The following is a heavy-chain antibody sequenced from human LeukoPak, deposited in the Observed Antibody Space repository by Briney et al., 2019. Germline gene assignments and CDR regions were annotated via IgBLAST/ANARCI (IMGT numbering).Heavy chain of an antibody. CDR3: ARDQRIVGATTIDY. Sequence: GGSLRLSCAASGFTFSNTYWVTWVRQAPGKGLEWVANIKQDGSEKYYVDSVKGRFTISRDNAKNSLYLQMNSLRVEDTAVYYCARDQRIVGATTIDYWGQGTLVTVSS. V-gene: IGHV3-7*01. J-gene: IGHJ4*02. D-gene: IGHD1-26*01. CDR2: IKQDGSEK. CDR1: GFTFSNTYW.